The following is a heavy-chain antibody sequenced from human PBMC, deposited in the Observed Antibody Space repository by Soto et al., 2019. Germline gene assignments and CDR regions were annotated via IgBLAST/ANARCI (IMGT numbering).Heavy chain of an antibody. CDR3: ARDQAGNANGYYYDY. CDR1: GGSISSGDYY. D-gene: IGHD3-22*01. CDR2: IYHSGST. Sequence: LSLTCTVSGGSISSGDYYWSWIRQPPGKGLEWIGYIYHSGSTSYNPSLKSRVTISVDTSKNQFSLKLSSVTAADTAVYFCARDQAGNANGYYYDYWGQGALVTVSS. V-gene: IGHV4-30-4*01. J-gene: IGHJ4*02.